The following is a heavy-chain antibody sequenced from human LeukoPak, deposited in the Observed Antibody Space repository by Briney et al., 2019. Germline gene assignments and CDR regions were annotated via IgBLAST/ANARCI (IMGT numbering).Heavy chain of an antibody. J-gene: IGHJ4*02. Sequence: GGSLRLSCVGSGFSVSNTYMTWVRQAPGKGLEWVSVIDRGGSTYYADSVKGRFSFSRDNSKNTLYLQMNSLRAEDTAVYYCARGGVGLAADSWGQGTLVTVSS. V-gene: IGHV3-66*01. CDR2: IDRGGST. CDR3: ARGGVGLAADS. D-gene: IGHD1-26*01. CDR1: GFSVSNTY.